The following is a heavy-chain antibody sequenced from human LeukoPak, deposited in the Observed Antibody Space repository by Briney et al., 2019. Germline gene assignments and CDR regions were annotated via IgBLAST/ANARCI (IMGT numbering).Heavy chain of an antibody. CDR1: GYKFTNYW. CDR2: IFPGDSDT. CDR3: ARRAHDLQLSDI. D-gene: IGHD5-24*01. J-gene: IGHJ3*02. Sequence: GESLKISCNGSGYKFTNYWIGWVRQMPGKGLEWMAIIFPGDSDTRYSPSFRYQVTISANKSITTAYLQWSSLKASDTAMYSCARRAHDLQLSDIWGQGTMVTVSS. V-gene: IGHV5-51*01.